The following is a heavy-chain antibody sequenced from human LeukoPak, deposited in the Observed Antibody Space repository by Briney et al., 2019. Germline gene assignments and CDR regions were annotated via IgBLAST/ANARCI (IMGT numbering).Heavy chain of an antibody. V-gene: IGHV3-21*01. D-gene: IGHD2-2*01. J-gene: IGHJ5*02. CDR3: ARQRPAGYCSSTSCYPLGVWFDP. Sequence: GGSLRLSCAASGFTLSSYSMNWVRQAPGKGLEWVSSISDSSSYIYYADSVKGRFTISRDNAKNSLYLQMNSLRAEDTAVYYCARQRPAGYCSSTSCYPLGVWFDPWGQGTLVTVSS. CDR1: GFTLSSYS. CDR2: ISDSSSYI.